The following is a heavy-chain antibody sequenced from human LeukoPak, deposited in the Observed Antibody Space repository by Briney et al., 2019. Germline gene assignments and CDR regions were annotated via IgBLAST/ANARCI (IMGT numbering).Heavy chain of an antibody. CDR3: ARANYDSSGYYEALHAFDY. CDR1: GFTFTSYS. CDR2: ISSSSSSI. D-gene: IGHD3-22*01. V-gene: IGHV3-21*01. J-gene: IGHJ4*02. Sequence: GGSLRLSCAASGFTFTSYSMNCVRQAPGKGLEWGSSISSSSSSIYYADSVKGRFTISRDNAKNSLYLQMNSLRAEGTAVYYCARANYDSSGYYEALHAFDYWGQGTLVTVSS.